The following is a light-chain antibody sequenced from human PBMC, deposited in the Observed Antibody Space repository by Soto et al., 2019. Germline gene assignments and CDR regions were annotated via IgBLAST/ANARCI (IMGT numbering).Light chain of an antibody. Sequence: IQFTQAPSSLSASVGDRLTITCRASQGISSYLAWYQQKPGKDPXXLIYAASTLQSGVPSRFSGSGSGTEFTLTITSLQPDDFATDYCQQYNSYRTFGQGTKVDIK. V-gene: IGKV1-9*01. J-gene: IGKJ1*01. CDR1: QGISSY. CDR2: AAS. CDR3: QQYNSYRT.